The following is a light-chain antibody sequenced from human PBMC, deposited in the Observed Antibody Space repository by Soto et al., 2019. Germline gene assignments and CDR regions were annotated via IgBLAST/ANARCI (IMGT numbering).Light chain of an antibody. CDR1: QSVSSSY. J-gene: IGKJ2*01. CDR2: GAS. CDR3: QQYGSSRT. Sequence: EIVLTQSPGTLSLSPGERATLSCRASQSVSSSYLAWYQQKPGQAPRLVIYGASSRATGIPDRFSGSGSGTDFTLNISRLEPEDFAVYYCQQYGSSRTFGQGTKLEIK. V-gene: IGKV3-20*01.